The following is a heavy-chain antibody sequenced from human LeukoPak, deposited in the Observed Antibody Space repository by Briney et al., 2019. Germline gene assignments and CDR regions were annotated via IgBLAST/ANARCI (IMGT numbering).Heavy chain of an antibody. J-gene: IGHJ4*02. Sequence: GGSLRLSCAASGFTFSSYAMSWVRQAPGKGLEWVSAISGSGGSTYYANSVKGRFTISRDSSKNTLFLQMNRLRPEDAAVYYCAKAPVTTCRGAFCYPFDYWGLGTLVTVSS. CDR2: ISGSGGST. V-gene: IGHV3-23*01. D-gene: IGHD2-15*01. CDR1: GFTFSSYA. CDR3: AKAPVTTCRGAFCYPFDY.